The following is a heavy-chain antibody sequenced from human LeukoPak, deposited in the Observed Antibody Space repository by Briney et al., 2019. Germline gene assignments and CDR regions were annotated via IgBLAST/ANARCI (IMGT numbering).Heavy chain of an antibody. Sequence: GGSLRLSCAASGFTFSSYAMHWVRQAPGKGLEWVAIISYDGSNKYYADSVKGRFTISRDTSKNTLYLQMNSLRAEDTAVYYCARAGYSSGWYNGLDVWGQGTTVTVSS. CDR3: ARAGYSSGWYNGLDV. CDR1: GFTFSSYA. CDR2: ISYDGSNK. J-gene: IGHJ6*02. D-gene: IGHD6-19*01. V-gene: IGHV3-30-3*01.